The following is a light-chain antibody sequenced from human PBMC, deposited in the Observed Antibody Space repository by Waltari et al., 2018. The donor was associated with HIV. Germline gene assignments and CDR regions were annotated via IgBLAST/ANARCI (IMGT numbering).Light chain of an antibody. CDR2: DVN. CDR1: SSDVGGYTY. V-gene: IGLV2-11*01. J-gene: IGLJ2*01. CDR3: CSYAGSYTVI. Sequence: QSALTQPRSVSGSPGQTVTISCTGTSSDVGGYTYVSWYQQHPGAAPKLMIYDVNKRPSGVPDRFSGSKSGNTASLTISGLQAEDDADYYCCSYAGSYTVIFGGGTKLTFL.